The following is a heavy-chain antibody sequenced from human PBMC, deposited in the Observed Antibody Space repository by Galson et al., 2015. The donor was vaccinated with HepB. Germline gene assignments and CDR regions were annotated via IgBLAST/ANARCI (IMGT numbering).Heavy chain of an antibody. CDR2: LGGATSRT. CDR3: AKDSLQYALDI. CDR1: GFTFSNYA. D-gene: IGHD5-24*01. V-gene: IGHV3-23*01. Sequence: LRLSCAASGFTFSNYAMNWVRQTPGKGLEWVSVLGGATSRTDYADSVKGRFTVSRDNSKNTLYLQMNSLRGEDTAVYYCAKDSLQYALDIWGQGTMVTVSS. J-gene: IGHJ3*02.